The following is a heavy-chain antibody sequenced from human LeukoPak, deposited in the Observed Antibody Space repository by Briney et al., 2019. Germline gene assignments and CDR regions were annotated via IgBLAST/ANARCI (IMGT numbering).Heavy chain of an antibody. D-gene: IGHD6-13*01. J-gene: IGHJ4*02. CDR3: VTAAAGRTGIDY. V-gene: IGHV3-7*02. CDR2: IKQDGSEK. Sequence: PGGSLRLSCAASGFSFSNYWMTWVRQSPGRGLEWVANIKQDGSEKYYLDSVKGRFTISRDNAKNSLFLQMNSLRAEDTAVYYCVTAAAGRTGIDYWGQGTLVTVSS. CDR1: GFSFSNYW.